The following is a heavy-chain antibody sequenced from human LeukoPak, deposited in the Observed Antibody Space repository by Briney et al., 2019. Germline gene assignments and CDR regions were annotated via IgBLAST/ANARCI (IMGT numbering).Heavy chain of an antibody. Sequence: WASVKVSYRASGYTFTSYGISWVRQAPGQGLEWMGWISAYNGNTNYAQKLQGRVTMTTDTSTSTAYMELRSLRSDDTAVYYCARNKAGYFDYWGQGTLVTVSS. J-gene: IGHJ4*02. V-gene: IGHV1-18*01. CDR2: ISAYNGNT. CDR1: GYTFTSYG. D-gene: IGHD2/OR15-2a*01. CDR3: ARNKAGYFDY.